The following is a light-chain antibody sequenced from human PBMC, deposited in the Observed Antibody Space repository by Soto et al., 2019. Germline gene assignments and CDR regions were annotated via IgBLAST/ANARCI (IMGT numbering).Light chain of an antibody. J-gene: IGKJ1*01. CDR3: HQYGSSLWA. CDR2: GAS. CDR1: QSVSSSY. Sequence: EIVLTQSPGTLSLSPGERATLSCRVSQSVSSSYLAWYQQKPGQAPRLLIYGASSSATGIPDRFSGSGAGTDFTLTINILEPEDFAVYYCHQYGSSLWAFGQGTNVEIK. V-gene: IGKV3-20*01.